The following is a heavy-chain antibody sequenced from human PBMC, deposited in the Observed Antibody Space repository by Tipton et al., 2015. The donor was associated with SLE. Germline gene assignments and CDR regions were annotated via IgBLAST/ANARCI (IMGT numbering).Heavy chain of an antibody. CDR3: ARGIPYYYDSSGFDY. J-gene: IGHJ4*02. V-gene: IGHV4-34*01. D-gene: IGHD3-22*01. Sequence: TLSLTCAVYGGSFSGYYWGWIRQPPGKGLEWIGSIYYSGSTYYNPSLKSRVTISVDTSKNQFSLKLSSVTAADTAVYYCARGIPYYYDSSGFDYWGQGTLVTVSS. CDR1: GGSFSGYY. CDR2: IYYSGST.